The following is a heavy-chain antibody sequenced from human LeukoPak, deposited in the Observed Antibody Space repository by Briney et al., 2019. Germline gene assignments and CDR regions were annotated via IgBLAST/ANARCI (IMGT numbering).Heavy chain of an antibody. D-gene: IGHD1-14*01. CDR3: ARDVRNSY. CDR2: IYYSGST. V-gene: IGHV4-59*01. J-gene: IGHJ4*02. CDR1: GGXISSYY. Sequence: PSETLSLTCTVSGGXISSYYWSWIRQPPGKGLEWIGYIYYSGSTNYNPSLKSRVTISVDTSKNQFSLKLSSVTAADTAVYYCARDVRNSYWGQGTLVTVSS.